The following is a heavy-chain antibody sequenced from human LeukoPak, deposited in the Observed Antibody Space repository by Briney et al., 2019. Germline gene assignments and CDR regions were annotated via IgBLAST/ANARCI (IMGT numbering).Heavy chain of an antibody. Sequence: ASVKVSCKASGYSFTSYDINWVRQATGQGLEWMGWMNPNSGNTGYAQKFQGRVTITRNTSISTAYMELSSLRSEDTAVYYCARPRSRTLFGVVTIYYFDYWGQGTLVTVSS. CDR1: GYSFTSYD. V-gene: IGHV1-8*03. J-gene: IGHJ4*02. CDR3: ARPRSRTLFGVVTIYYFDY. D-gene: IGHD3-3*01. CDR2: MNPNSGNT.